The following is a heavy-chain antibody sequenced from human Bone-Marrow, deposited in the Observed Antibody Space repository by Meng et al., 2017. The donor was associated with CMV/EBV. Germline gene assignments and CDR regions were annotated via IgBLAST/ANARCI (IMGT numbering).Heavy chain of an antibody. CDR2: IWYDGSNK. J-gene: IGHJ6*02. CDR1: GFTFSSYG. D-gene: IGHD2-2*01. V-gene: IGHV3-33*01. Sequence: GESLKISCAASGFTFSSYGMHWVRQAPGKGLEWVAVIWYDGSNKYYADSVKGRFTISRDNFKNTLYLQMNSLRAEDTAVYYCARVHGGKYQLLWTSYYGMDVWGQGTTVTVSS. CDR3: ARVHGGKYQLLWTSYYGMDV.